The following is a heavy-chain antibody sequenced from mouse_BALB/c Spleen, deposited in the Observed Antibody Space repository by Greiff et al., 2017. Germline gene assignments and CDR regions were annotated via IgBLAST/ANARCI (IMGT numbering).Heavy chain of an antibody. CDR1: GYSITSGYY. CDR3: AELGLYFDV. Sequence: EVQLQESGPGLVKPSQSLSLTCSVTGYSITSGYYWNWIRQFPGNKLEWMGYISYDGSNNYNPSLKNRISITRDTSKNQFFLKLNSVTTEDTATYYCAELGLYFDVWGAGTTVTVSS. D-gene: IGHD4-1*01. V-gene: IGHV3-6*02. J-gene: IGHJ1*01. CDR2: ISYDGSN.